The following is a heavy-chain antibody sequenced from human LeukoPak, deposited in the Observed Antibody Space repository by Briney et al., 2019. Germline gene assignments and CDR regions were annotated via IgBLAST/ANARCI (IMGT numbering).Heavy chain of an antibody. CDR3: ARQDIVVVPAAYQFGYYYYMDV. Sequence: KQGGNEIHYVDSVKGRFTISRDNAKNTLYLQMNSLRAEDTAVYYCARQDIVVVPAAYQFGYYYYMDVWGKGTTVTISS. J-gene: IGHJ6*03. V-gene: IGHV3-7*01. CDR2: KQGGNEI. D-gene: IGHD2-2*01.